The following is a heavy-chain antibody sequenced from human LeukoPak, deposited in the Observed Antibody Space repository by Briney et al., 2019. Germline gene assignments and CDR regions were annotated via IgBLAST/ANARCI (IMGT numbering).Heavy chain of an antibody. D-gene: IGHD3-10*01. V-gene: IGHV3-20*04. CDR2: INWNGGST. J-gene: IGHJ6*03. CDR3: ARGASNYYGSGSYYYYYYMDV. Sequence: GGSLRLSCAASEFTFDDYGMSWVRQAPGKGLEWVSGINWNGGSTGYADSVKGRFTISRDNAKNSLYLQMNSLRAEDTALYYCARGASNYYGSGSYYYYYYMDVWGKGTTVTVSS. CDR1: EFTFDDYG.